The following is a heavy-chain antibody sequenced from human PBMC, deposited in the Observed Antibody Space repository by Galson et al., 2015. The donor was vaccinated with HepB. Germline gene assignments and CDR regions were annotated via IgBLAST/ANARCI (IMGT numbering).Heavy chain of an antibody. J-gene: IGHJ4*02. CDR1: GYTFTSYY. CDR2: IDPSGGST. Sequence: QSGAEVKKPGESLRISCKASGYTFTSYYLHWVRQAPGRGLEWMGIIDPSGGSTSYAQRFQGRVTMTRDTSTSTVYMELRSLRSEDTAVYYCARGSRGFSTYHHYVKDYWGQGSLVTVSS. V-gene: IGHV1-46*03. CDR3: ARGSRGFSTYHHYVKDY. D-gene: IGHD3-3*02.